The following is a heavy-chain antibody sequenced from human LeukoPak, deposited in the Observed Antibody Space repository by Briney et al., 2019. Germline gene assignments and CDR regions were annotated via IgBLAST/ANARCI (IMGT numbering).Heavy chain of an antibody. CDR3: AKSDLGHRSRQVGHFDY. CDR2: ISYDGSNK. CDR1: GFTFSTYG. Sequence: GGSLRLSCAASGFTFSTYGMHWVRQAPGKGLEWVAVISYDGSNKYYTDSVKGRFTISRDNSKDTLYLQMNSLRTEDTAVYYCAKSDLGHRSRQVGHFDYWGQGTLVTVSS. D-gene: IGHD2-15*01. V-gene: IGHV3-30*18. J-gene: IGHJ4*02.